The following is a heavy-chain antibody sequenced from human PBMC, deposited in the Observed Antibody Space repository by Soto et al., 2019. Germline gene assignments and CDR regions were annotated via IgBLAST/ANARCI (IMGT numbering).Heavy chain of an antibody. CDR2: ISDSGGST. D-gene: IGHD1-26*01. Sequence: EVQLLESGGGLVQPGGSLRLSCAASGFTFSSYAMSWVSQAPGQGLEWVSAISDSGGSTYYADSVRGRFSISRDNSKNTLHLQMNSLRAEDTALYYCVKAGPNSQGRNHLDYWGQGTLVTVSS. V-gene: IGHV3-23*01. CDR1: GFTFSSYA. J-gene: IGHJ4*02. CDR3: VKAGPNSQGRNHLDY.